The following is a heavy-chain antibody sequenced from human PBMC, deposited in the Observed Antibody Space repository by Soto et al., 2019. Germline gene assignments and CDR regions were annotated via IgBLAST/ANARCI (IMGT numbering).Heavy chain of an antibody. CDR1: GGTFSSYA. V-gene: IGHV1-69*06. Sequence: GASVNVSCKASGGTFSSYAISWVRPAPGQGLEWMGGIIPIFGTAHYAHKFQGRLTITADKSTSTAYMELSILRSEDTAEYYCVGGDTAMGYYYYYGMDVWGQGTTVTVSS. CDR3: VGGDTAMGYYYYYGMDV. CDR2: IIPIFGTA. D-gene: IGHD5-18*01. J-gene: IGHJ6*02.